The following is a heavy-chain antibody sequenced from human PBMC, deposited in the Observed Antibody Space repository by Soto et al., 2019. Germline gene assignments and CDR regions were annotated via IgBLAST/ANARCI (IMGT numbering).Heavy chain of an antibody. CDR1: GFIFSSYW. D-gene: IGHD4-17*01. CDR2: INEDGIKQ. CDR3: ARSGTMATVTDY. J-gene: IGHJ4*02. V-gene: IGHV3-7*01. Sequence: PGGPLRLSCAAAGFIFSSYWMSWVRQAPGKGLEWVANINEDGIKQHYVDSVMGRFTISRDNAKNSLFLQINSLRAEDTAVYYCARSGTMATVTDYWGQGTLVTVSS.